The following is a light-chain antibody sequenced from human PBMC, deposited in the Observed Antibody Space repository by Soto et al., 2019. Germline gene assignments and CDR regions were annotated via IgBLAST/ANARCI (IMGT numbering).Light chain of an antibody. V-gene: IGKV1-9*01. J-gene: IGKJ4*01. Sequence: DIQLTQSPYFLSASVGDRVTITCRASQGTSSYLAWYQQNPGKAPKLLIYAASSLQSGVPSRFSGSGSGTEFTLTISSLQPEDFAAYYCQQLNSYRLTFGGGTKVELK. CDR2: AAS. CDR1: QGTSSY. CDR3: QQLNSYRLT.